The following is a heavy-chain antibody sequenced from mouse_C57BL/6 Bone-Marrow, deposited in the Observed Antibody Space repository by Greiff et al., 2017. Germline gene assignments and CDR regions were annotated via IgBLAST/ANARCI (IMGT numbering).Heavy chain of an antibody. CDR3: ASENLFITTVGYAMDY. D-gene: IGHD1-1*01. CDR1: GYTFTSYW. CDR2: IYPGSGST. Sequence: QVQLQPSGAELVKPGASVKMSCKASGYTFTSYWITWVKQRPGQGLEWIGDIYPGSGSTNYNEKFKSKATLTVDPTSSTAYMQLSSLTSEDSAVYYCASENLFITTVGYAMDYWGQGTSVTVSS. V-gene: IGHV1-55*01. J-gene: IGHJ4*01.